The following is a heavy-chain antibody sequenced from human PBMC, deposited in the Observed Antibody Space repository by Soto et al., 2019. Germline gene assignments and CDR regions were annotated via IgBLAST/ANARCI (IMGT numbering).Heavy chain of an antibody. V-gene: IGHV3-53*01. Sequence: GGALRLSCAASGFTVSSNYMSWVRQAPGKGLEWVSVIYSGGSTYYADSVKGRFTISRDNSKNTLYLQMNSLRAEDTAVYYCARLVIYYDSSGYSKSFDYWGQGTLVTVSS. CDR3: ARLVIYYDSSGYSKSFDY. CDR1: GFTVSSNY. CDR2: IYSGGST. D-gene: IGHD3-22*01. J-gene: IGHJ4*02.